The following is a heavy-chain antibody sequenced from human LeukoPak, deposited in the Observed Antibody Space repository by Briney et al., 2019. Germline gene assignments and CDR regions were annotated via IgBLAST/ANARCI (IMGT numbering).Heavy chain of an antibody. CDR1: GYTFTSYY. D-gene: IGHD6-13*01. Sequence: ASVKVSCKASGYTFTSYYMHWVRQAPGQGLEWMGLINPTGGSTGYAQKFQGRVTMTRDMSTSTDYMELSSLRSEDTAVYFCASAPRYSSSWPNNWFDPWGQGTLVTVSS. V-gene: IGHV1-46*01. CDR2: INPTGGST. CDR3: ASAPRYSSSWPNNWFDP. J-gene: IGHJ5*02.